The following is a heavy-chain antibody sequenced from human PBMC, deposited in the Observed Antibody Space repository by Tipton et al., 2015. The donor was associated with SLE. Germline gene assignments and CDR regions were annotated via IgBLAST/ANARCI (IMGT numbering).Heavy chain of an antibody. CDR2: IYYSGST. CDR1: GGSISNYY. D-gene: IGHD3-3*01. J-gene: IGHJ3*02. CDR3: AKDGTEEGRSGYWI. V-gene: IGHV4-59*01. Sequence: TLSLTCTVSGGSISNYYWSWIRQPPGKGLELIGYIYYSGSTNYNPSLKSRVTISVDTSKNQFSLKLSSVTAADTAVYYCAKDGTEEGRSGYWIWGQGTMVTVSS.